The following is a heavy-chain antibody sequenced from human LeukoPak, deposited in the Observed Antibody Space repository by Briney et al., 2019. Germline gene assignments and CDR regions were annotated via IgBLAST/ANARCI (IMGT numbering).Heavy chain of an antibody. CDR1: GGSIISYY. V-gene: IGHV4-59*01. CDR2: IYYSGST. CDR3: ARDNAGYSYGSGSIYYYYYMDV. Sequence: PSETLSLTCTVSGGSIISYYWSWIRQPPGKGLEWIGYIYYSGSTNYNPSLKSRVTISVDTSKNQFSLKLSSVTAADTAVYYCARDNAGYSYGSGSIYYYYYMDVWGKGTTVTISS. J-gene: IGHJ6*03. D-gene: IGHD5-18*01.